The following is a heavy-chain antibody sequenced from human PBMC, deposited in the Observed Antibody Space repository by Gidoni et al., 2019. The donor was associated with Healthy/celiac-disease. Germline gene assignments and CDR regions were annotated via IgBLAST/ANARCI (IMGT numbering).Heavy chain of an antibody. V-gene: IGHV3-23*01. J-gene: IGHJ4*02. CDR2: ISGSGGST. CDR1: GFTFSSYA. Sequence: GFTFSSYAMSWVRQAPGKGLAWVSAISGSGGSTYYADSVKGRFTISRDNSKNTLYLQMNSLRADDTAVYYCAKASVTVTTQSDYWGQGTLVTVSS. D-gene: IGHD4-17*01. CDR3: AKASVTVTTQSDY.